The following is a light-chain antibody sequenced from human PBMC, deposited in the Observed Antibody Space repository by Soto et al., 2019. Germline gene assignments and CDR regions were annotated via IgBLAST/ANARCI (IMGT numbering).Light chain of an antibody. V-gene: IGKV1-5*03. CDR2: KAS. CDR1: QSISTR. Sequence: DIQMTQSPSTLSASVGDRVTITCRASQSISTRLAWYQQKPGKAPKLLIYKASSLEAGVPSRFSGSGSGTEFNITISSLQPDDFATYYCQQYSTYPLTFGGGTTVEIK. J-gene: IGKJ4*01. CDR3: QQYSTYPLT.